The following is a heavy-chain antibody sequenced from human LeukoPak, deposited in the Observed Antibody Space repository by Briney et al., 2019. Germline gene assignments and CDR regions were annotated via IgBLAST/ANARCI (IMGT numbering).Heavy chain of an antibody. D-gene: IGHD6-19*01. CDR3: AKFRYSSGWYEPYYFDY. CDR2: ISGSGGST. V-gene: IGHV3-23*01. J-gene: IGHJ4*02. CDR1: GFTFSSYA. Sequence: PGGSLRHSCAASGFTFSSYAMSWVRQAPGKGLEWVSAISGSGGSTYYADSVKGRFTISRDNSKNTLYLQMNSLRAEDTAVYYCAKFRYSSGWYEPYYFDYWGQGTLVTVSS.